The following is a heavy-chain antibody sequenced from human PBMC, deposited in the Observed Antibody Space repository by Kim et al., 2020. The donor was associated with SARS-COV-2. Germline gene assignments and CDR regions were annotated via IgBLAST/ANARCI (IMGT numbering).Heavy chain of an antibody. CDR1: GFTFNSSG. V-gene: IGHV3-30*03. J-gene: IGHJ4*02. CDR3: ATGLLFTIFGVAVAY. Sequence: GGSLRLSCAASGFTFNSSGMHWVRQAPGKGLEWVAVISYDGSNKFYADSVKGRFTISRDNSKNTLYLQMNSLRAADTAVYYCATGLLFTIFGVAVAYWGQGTLVTVSS. D-gene: IGHD3-3*01. CDR2: ISYDGSNK.